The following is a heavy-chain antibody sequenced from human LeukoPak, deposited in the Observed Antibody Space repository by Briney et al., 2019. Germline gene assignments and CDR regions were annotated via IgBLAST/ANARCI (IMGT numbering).Heavy chain of an antibody. V-gene: IGHV1-69*04. D-gene: IGHD3-3*01. CDR2: IIPILGIA. J-gene: IGHJ6*02. CDR1: GGTFSSYA. Sequence: ASVKVSCKASGGTFSSYAISWVRQAPGQGLEWMGRIIPILGIANYAQKFQGRVTITADKSTSTAYMELSSLRSEDTAVYYCARGELRLNGMDVWGQGTTVTVPS. CDR3: ARGELRLNGMDV.